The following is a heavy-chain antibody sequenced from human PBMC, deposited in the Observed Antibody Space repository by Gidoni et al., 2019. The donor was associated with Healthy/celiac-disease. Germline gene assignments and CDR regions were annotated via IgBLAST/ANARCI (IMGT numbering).Heavy chain of an antibody. CDR2: ISGSGGST. CDR1: GFTFSSYA. V-gene: IGHV3-23*01. J-gene: IGHJ4*02. CDR3: AKDREDIVVVPAAMSH. Sequence: EVQLLESGGGLVQPGGSLRLSCAASGFTFSSYAMRWVRQAPGKGLEWVSAISGSGGSTYYADSVKGRFTISRDNSKNTLYLQMNSLRAEDTAVYYCAKDREDIVVVPAAMSHWGQGTLVTVSS. D-gene: IGHD2-2*01.